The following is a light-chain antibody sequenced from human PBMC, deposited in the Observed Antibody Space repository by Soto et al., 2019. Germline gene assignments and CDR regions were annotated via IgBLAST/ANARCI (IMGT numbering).Light chain of an antibody. CDR3: LLSFSGTNWV. Sequence: QAVVTQEPSLTVSPGGTVTLTCGSSTGAVTSGHYPYWFQQKPGQAPRTLIYDTTNKHSWTPARFSGSLLGGKAALTLAGAQTDDEADYYCLLSFSGTNWVFGGGTKVTVL. V-gene: IGLV7-46*01. J-gene: IGLJ3*02. CDR2: DTT. CDR1: TGAVTSGHY.